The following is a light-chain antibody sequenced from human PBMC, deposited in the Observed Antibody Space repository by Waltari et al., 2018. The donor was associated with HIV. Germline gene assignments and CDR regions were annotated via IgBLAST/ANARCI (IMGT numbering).Light chain of an antibody. Sequence: DIQMTHSPSSLSASVGDRVTIPCRASQSISTYLNWYQQKPGKAPKLLINAASSLQSGVPSRFSGSGSGTDFTLIISSLQPEDFATYYCQQSYSFPPTFGGGSKVEIK. CDR2: AAS. J-gene: IGKJ4*01. CDR3: QQSYSFPPT. CDR1: QSISTY. V-gene: IGKV1-39*01.